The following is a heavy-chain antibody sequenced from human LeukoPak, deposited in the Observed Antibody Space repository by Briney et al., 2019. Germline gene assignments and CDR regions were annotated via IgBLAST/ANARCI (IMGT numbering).Heavy chain of an antibody. J-gene: IGHJ4*02. CDR3: AKRSSIAFFDY. V-gene: IGHV3-23*01. CDR1: GFTFSSHA. CDR2: ISGSGGST. Sequence: GGSLRLSCAASGFTFSSHAMSWVRQAPGKGLEWVSGISGSGGSTYYADSVKGRFTISRDNSKNTLYLQMNSLRAEDTAVYYCAKRSSIAFFDYWGQGTLVTVSS. D-gene: IGHD6-6*01.